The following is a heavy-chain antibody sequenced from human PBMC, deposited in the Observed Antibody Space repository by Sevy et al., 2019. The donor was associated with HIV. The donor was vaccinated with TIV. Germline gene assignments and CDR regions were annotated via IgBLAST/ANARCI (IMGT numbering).Heavy chain of an antibody. J-gene: IGHJ5*02. CDR1: GFTFSSHA. D-gene: IGHD3-10*01. CDR3: AKDRLRRSKYLYGWFDP. V-gene: IGHV3-23*01. Sequence: GGSLRLSCAASGFTFSSHAMNWVRQAPGKGLEWISTISGSGGSTYYADSVKGRFTIFRDNSKNTLYLQMNSLRADDTGVYYCAKDRLRRSKYLYGWFDPWGQGTLVTVSS. CDR2: ISGSGGST.